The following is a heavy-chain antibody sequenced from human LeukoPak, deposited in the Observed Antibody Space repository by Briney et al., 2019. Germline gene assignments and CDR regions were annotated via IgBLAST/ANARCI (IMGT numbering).Heavy chain of an antibody. CDR3: ATGGGYYTN. D-gene: IGHD1-26*01. CDR2: IKSGTDGGTT. CDR1: GFIFKSAW. V-gene: IGHV3-15*01. Sequence: GGSLRLSCAASGFIFKSAWMSWVRQAPGKGLEWVGRIKSGTDGGTTDYAAPVKGRFTISRDDPKNTLYLQLNSLETEDTAVYYCATGGGYYTNWGQGTLVTVSS. J-gene: IGHJ4*02.